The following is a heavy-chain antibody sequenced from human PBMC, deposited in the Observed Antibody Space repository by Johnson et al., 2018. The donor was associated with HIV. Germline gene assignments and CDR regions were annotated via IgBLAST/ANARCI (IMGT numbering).Heavy chain of an antibody. D-gene: IGHD3-3*01. CDR3: ARTTVRFLDRGDDAFDI. Sequence: VQLVESGGGLVQPGGSLRLSCAASGFTFSSYWMSWVRQAPGKGLEWVANIKQDGSEKYYVDSVKGRFTISRDNAKNSLYLQMNSLRAEDTAVYYCARTTVRFLDRGDDAFDIWGQGTMVTVSS. CDR1: GFTFSSYW. J-gene: IGHJ3*02. CDR2: IKQDGSEK. V-gene: IGHV3-7*01.